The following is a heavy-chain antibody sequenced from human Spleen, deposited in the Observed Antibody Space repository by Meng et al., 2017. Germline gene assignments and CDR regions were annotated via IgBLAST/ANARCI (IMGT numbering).Heavy chain of an antibody. Sequence: QWQLPEPGPGLGKPSQTRSLTCAVSGGSIRSSNWWSWVRQPPGKGLEWIGEIYHLGSTNYNPSLKSRVTISVDKSKTQFSLKVTSVTAADTAVYYCAVFSSGWGPFDCWGQGTLVTVSS. CDR3: AVFSSGWGPFDC. CDR1: GGSIRSSNW. V-gene: IGHV4-4*02. CDR2: IYHLGST. D-gene: IGHD6-19*01. J-gene: IGHJ4*01.